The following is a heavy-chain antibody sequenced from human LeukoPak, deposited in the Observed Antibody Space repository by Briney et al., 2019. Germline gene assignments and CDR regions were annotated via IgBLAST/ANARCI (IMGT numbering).Heavy chain of an antibody. Sequence: GGSLRLSCAASGFTFSSYSMNWVRQAPGKGLEWVSYISSSSSTIYYVDSVKGRFTISRDNAKNSLYLQMNSLRAEDTAVYYCARVRGASFDYWGQGTLVTVSS. CDR3: ARVRGASFDY. CDR2: ISSSSSTI. J-gene: IGHJ4*02. V-gene: IGHV3-48*01. CDR1: GFTFSSYS.